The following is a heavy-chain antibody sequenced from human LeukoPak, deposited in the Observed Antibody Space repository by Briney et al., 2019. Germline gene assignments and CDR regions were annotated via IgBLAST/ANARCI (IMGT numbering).Heavy chain of an antibody. J-gene: IGHJ4*02. CDR1: GGSISSGGYY. V-gene: IGHV4-61*05. D-gene: IGHD2-2*02. Sequence: SETLSLTCTVSGGSISSGGYYWGWIRQSPGKGLEWIAYIYSSGDTNYNPSLKSRVAISIDTSKNQFSLKLNSVTAADTAVYYCASRYFCSSTSCYTFDYWGQGTLVTVSS. CDR2: IYSSGDT. CDR3: ASRYFCSSTSCYTFDY.